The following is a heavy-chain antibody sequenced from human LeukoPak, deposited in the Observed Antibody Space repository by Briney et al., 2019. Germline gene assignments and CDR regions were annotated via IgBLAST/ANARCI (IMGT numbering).Heavy chain of an antibody. V-gene: IGHV3-23*01. CDR3: AKDLPLYYYDSSGPDY. CDR2: ISSSGGST. Sequence: GGSLRLSCAASGFTFSSYAMSWVRQAPGKGLEWVSAISSSGGSTYYADSVKGRFTISRDNSKNTLYLQMNSLRAEDTAVYYCAKDLPLYYYDSSGPDYWGQGTLVTVSS. J-gene: IGHJ4*02. CDR1: GFTFSSYA. D-gene: IGHD3-22*01.